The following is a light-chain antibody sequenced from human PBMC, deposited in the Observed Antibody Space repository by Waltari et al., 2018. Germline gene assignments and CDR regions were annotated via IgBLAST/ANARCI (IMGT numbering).Light chain of an antibody. CDR1: QSLSRSN. CDR2: GAS. CDR3: QQYGTSSWT. V-gene: IGKV3-20*01. J-gene: IGKJ1*01. Sequence: IVLTQSPGTLSLSPGESATLSCRASQSLSRSNLAWYQQKHGQTPRLLIYGASNRATGIPDRFSGSGSGTDFTLIISRLEPEDFAVYYCQQYGTSSWTFGQGTRVE.